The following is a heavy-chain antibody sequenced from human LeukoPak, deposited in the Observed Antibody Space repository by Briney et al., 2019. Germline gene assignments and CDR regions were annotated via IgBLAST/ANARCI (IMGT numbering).Heavy chain of an antibody. CDR1: GFTFDDYA. D-gene: IGHD5-18*01. J-gene: IGHJ4*02. CDR3: ARPDTAMVLVDY. Sequence: PGRSLRLSCAASGFTFDDYAMHWVRQAPGKGLVWVSRINIDGSSTSYADSVKGRFTISRDNAKNTLYLQMNSLRAEDTAVYYCARPDTAMVLVDYWGQGTLVTVSS. V-gene: IGHV3-74*01. CDR2: INIDGSST.